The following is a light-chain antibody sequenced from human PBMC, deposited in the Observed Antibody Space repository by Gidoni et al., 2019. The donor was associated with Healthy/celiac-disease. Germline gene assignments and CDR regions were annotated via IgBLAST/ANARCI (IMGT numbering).Light chain of an antibody. Sequence: DIVMTQSPDSLAVSLGERATINCKSSQSVLYSSNNKNYLAWYQQKPGQPPKLLISWASTRESGVPDRFSGSGSGADFTLTISSLQAEDVAVYYCQQYYGVPRTFGQXTKVEIK. CDR2: WAS. CDR1: QSVLYSSNNKNY. V-gene: IGKV4-1*01. CDR3: QQYYGVPRT. J-gene: IGKJ1*01.